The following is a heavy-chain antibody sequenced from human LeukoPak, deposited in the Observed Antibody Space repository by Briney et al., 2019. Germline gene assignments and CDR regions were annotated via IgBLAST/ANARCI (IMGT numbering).Heavy chain of an antibody. V-gene: IGHV1-18*01. CDR2: ISAYNGNT. CDR3: AREDFRDYYYSSGYYVWFDP. Sequence: GASVKVSCKASGYTFTSYGISWVRQAPGQGLEWMGWISAYNGNTNYAQKLQGRVTMTTDTSTSTAYMELRSLRSDDTAVYYCAREDFRDYYYSSGYYVWFDPWGQGTLVTVSS. J-gene: IGHJ5*02. CDR1: GYTFTSYG. D-gene: IGHD3-22*01.